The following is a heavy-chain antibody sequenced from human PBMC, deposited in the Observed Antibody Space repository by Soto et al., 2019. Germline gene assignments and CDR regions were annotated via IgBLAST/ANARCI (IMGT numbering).Heavy chain of an antibody. CDR2: ISYDGSNK. J-gene: IGHJ6*02. CDR3: AKEGSGYGMDV. Sequence: GGSLRLSCAASGFTFSSYGMHWVRQAPGKGLEWVAVISYDGSNKYYADSVKGRFTISRDNSRNTLYLQMTSLRAEDTAVYYCAKEGSGYGMDVWGQGTTVTVSS. CDR1: GFTFSSYG. V-gene: IGHV3-30*18.